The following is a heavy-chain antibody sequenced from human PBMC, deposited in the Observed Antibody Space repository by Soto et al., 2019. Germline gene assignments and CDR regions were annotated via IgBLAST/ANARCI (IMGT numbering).Heavy chain of an antibody. CDR2: IYSGGTT. J-gene: IGHJ3*02. D-gene: IGHD2-21*01. CDR1: AFTISGNY. Sequence: GGSLRLSCAASAFTISGNYMSWVRQAPGKGLEWVSVIYSGGTTYYADSVKGRFTISRDISKNTLYLQMNSLRAEDTAVYYCAGSPSCGGDCYLQIWGQGTMVTVSS. CDR3: AGSPSCGGDCYLQI. V-gene: IGHV3-66*01.